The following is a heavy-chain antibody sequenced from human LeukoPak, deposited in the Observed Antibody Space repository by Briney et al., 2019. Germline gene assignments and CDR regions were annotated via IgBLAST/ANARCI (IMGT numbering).Heavy chain of an antibody. CDR1: GYTFTSYY. D-gene: IGHD6-6*01. V-gene: IGHV1-46*01. CDR3: ARASSLSGSFDY. CDR2: INPSGGST. Sequence: ASVKVSCKASGYTFTSYYMHWVRQAPGQGLEWMGIINPSGGSTSYAQKFQGRVTMTRDASTSTVHMELSSLRSEDTAVYYCARASSLSGSFDYWGQGTLVTASS. J-gene: IGHJ4*02.